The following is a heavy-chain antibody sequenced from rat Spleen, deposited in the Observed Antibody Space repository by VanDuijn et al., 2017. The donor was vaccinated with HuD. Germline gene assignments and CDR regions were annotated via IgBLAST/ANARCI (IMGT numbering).Heavy chain of an antibody. CDR2: ISSGGGYT. D-gene: IGHD4-3*01. V-gene: IGHV5-31*01. CDR3: TTGAYYFDY. Sequence: EVQLVESGGGLVQPGRSLKLSCVASGFTFNNYWMTWIRQAPGKGLEWVASISSGGGYTNYRDSVKGRFTISRNNAKNTLYLQMDSLRSEDTATYYCTTGAYYFDYWGQGVMVTVSS. CDR1: GFTFNNYW. J-gene: IGHJ2*01.